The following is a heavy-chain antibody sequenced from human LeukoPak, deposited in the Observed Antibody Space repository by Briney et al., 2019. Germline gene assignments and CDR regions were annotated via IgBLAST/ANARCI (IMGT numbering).Heavy chain of an antibody. CDR1: GDSFTTNY. Sequence: SETLSLTCTVSGDSFTTNYWSWIRQSPGKGLEWVGYIIYSGSTTYNPSLKSRVTISLDTSKNQFSLKLSSVTAADTAVYYCARDRWFDCWGQGTLVTVSS. V-gene: IGHV4-59*01. CDR2: IIYSGST. CDR3: ARDRWFDC. J-gene: IGHJ5*01.